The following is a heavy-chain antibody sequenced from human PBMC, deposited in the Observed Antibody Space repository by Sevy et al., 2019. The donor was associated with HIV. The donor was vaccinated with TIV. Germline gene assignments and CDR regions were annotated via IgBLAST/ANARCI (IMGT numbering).Heavy chain of an antibody. V-gene: IGHV3-30*03. CDR3: ARGYSGSRDGYNLAY. Sequence: GGSLRLSCAASGFTFSSYGMHWVRQAPGKGLEWVAVISYDGSNKYYADSVKGRFTISRDNSKNTLYLQMNSLRGEDTAVYYCARGYSGSRDGYNLAYWGQGTLVTVSS. CDR1: GFTFSSYG. D-gene: IGHD3-10*01. J-gene: IGHJ4*02. CDR2: ISYDGSNK.